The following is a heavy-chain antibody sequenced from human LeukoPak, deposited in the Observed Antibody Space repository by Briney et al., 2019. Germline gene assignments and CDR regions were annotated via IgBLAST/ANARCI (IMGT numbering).Heavy chain of an antibody. D-gene: IGHD4-17*01. J-gene: IGHJ5*02. CDR1: GHTFTGYY. CDR2: INPNTGVT. V-gene: IGHV1-2*02. CDR3: ARGDYGRADP. Sequence: GASVKVSCKASGHTFTGYYMHWVRQAPGQGLEWMGLINPNTGVTKFAQKFHGRVTMSRDTSMSTAYMELNRLTTDDTAMYYCARGDYGRADPWGQGSLVTVSS.